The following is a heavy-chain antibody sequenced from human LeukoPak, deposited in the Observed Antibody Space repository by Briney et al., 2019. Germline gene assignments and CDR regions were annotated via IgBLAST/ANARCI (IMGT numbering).Heavy chain of an antibody. CDR2: ISSGSSYT. V-gene: IGHV3-11*05. D-gene: IGHD5-18*01. CDR1: GFTFSDYY. Sequence: GGSLRLSCAASGFTFSDYYMSWIRQAPGKGLEWVSYISSGSSYTNYADSVKGRFTISRDNAKNSLYLQMNSLRAEDTAVYYCAKGRGYSYGYDLDYWGQGTLVTVSS. J-gene: IGHJ4*02. CDR3: AKGRGYSYGYDLDY.